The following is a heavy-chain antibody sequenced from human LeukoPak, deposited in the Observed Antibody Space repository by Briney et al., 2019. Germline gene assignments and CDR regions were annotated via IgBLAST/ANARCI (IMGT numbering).Heavy chain of an antibody. CDR2: INYSGST. CDR3: ARYVVYGSGKYYFDY. J-gene: IGHJ4*02. CDR1: GGSVSSTTYY. D-gene: IGHD3-10*01. Sequence: SETVSLTCTVSGGSVSSTTYYWSWIRQPPGKGLEWIASINYSGSTYYNPSLKSRVTISVDTSENQFSLKLSSVTAADTAVYYCARYVVYGSGKYYFDYWEQGTLVTVSS. V-gene: IGHV4-39*01.